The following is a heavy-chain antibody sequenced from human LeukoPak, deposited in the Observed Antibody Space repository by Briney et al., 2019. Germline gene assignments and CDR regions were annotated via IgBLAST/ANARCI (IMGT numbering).Heavy chain of an antibody. CDR3: ARVAPNWFDP. CDR1: GFTFSSYS. CDR2: ISSSSSTI. J-gene: IGHJ5*02. V-gene: IGHV3-48*04. D-gene: IGHD2-21*01. Sequence: GGSLRLSCAASGFTFSSYSMNWVRQAPGKGLEWVSYISSSSSTIYYAGSVRGRFTISRDNAKKSLYLQMNSLRAEDTAVYYCARVAPNWFDPWGQGTLVTVSS.